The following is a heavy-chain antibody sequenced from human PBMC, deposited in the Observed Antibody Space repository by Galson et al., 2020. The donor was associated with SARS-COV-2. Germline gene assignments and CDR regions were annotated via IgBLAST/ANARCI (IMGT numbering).Heavy chain of an antibody. V-gene: IGHV3-30*04. D-gene: IGHD6-19*01. CDR1: GFTFSSYA. Sequence: SCAASGFTFSSYAMHLVREAPGKGLEGVAVISYDGSNKYYADSVKGRFTISRDNSKNTLYLQMNSLRAEDTAVYYCARDTGGGSGSDYWGQGTLVTVSS. CDR3: ARDTGGGSGSDY. CDR2: ISYDGSNK. J-gene: IGHJ4*02.